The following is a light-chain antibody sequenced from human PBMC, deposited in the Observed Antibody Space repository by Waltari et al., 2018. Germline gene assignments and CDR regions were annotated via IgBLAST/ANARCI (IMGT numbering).Light chain of an antibody. CDR1: QDITTW. J-gene: IGKJ4*01. V-gene: IGKV1-5*03. CDR2: MAS. CDR3: QQYDTYPLT. Sequence: DIQMTQSPSPLSASVGDRVTITFRASQDITTWLAWYQQKPGQAPKLLIDMASTLQSGVPSSFSGSGSGTEFTLTISGLQPDDFATYCCQQYDTYPLTFGGGTKVESK.